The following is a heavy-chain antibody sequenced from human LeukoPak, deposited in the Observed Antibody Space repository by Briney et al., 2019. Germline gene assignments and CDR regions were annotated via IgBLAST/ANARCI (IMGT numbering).Heavy chain of an antibody. D-gene: IGHD4-17*01. CDR3: ARDSTPTVTGSFDY. CDR1: GYTFTGYY. V-gene: IGHV1-2*02. CDR2: INPNSGGT. Sequence: APVKVSCKASGYTFTGYYMHWVRQAPGQGLEWMGWINPNSGGTNYAQKFQGRVTMTRDTSISTAYMELSRLRSDDTAVYYCARDSTPTVTGSFDYWGQGTLVTVSS. J-gene: IGHJ4*02.